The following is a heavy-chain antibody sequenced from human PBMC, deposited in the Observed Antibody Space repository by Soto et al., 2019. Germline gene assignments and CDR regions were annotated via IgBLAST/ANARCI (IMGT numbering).Heavy chain of an antibody. J-gene: IGHJ4*02. CDR1: GGTVSSYA. CDR3: ASHSSGYYGHFDY. Sequence: ASVKVSCKASGGTVSSYAISWVRQAPGQGLEWMGGIIPIFGTANYAQRFQGRVTITADESTSTAYMELSSLRSEDTAVYYCASHSSGYYGHFDYRGKGTLVTVSS. V-gene: IGHV1-69*13. CDR2: IIPIFGTA. D-gene: IGHD3-22*01.